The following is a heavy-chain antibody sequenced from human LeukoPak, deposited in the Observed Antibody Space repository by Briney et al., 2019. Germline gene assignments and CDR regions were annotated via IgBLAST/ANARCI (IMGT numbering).Heavy chain of an antibody. V-gene: IGHV4-59*08. Sequence: KPSETLSLTCTVSGGSISSYYWNWIRQSPGKGLEWIGYMYYSGSTDYNPSLKGRVTISVDRSKNQFSLNLSSVTAADTAVYYCAGGYYSTYFASWGQGTLVTVSS. CDR2: MYYSGST. CDR3: AGGYYSTYFAS. J-gene: IGHJ4*02. D-gene: IGHD3-22*01. CDR1: GGSISSYY.